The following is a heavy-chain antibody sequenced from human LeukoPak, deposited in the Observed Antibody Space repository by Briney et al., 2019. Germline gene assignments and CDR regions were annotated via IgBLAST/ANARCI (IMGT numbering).Heavy chain of an antibody. CDR3: AKLTYGDPHYYYYYGMDV. D-gene: IGHD4-17*01. CDR2: ISGSGGST. J-gene: IGHJ6*02. V-gene: IGHV3-23*01. CDR1: GFPFSSYA. Sequence: GGSLRLSCAASGFPFSSYAMSWVRQAPGKGLEWVSAISGSGGSTYYADSVKGRFTISRDNSKNTLYLQMNSLRAEDTAVYYCAKLTYGDPHYYYYYGMDVWGQGTTVTVSS.